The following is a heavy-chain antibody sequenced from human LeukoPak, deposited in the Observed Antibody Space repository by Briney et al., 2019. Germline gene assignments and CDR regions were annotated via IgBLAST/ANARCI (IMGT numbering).Heavy chain of an antibody. CDR2: ISAYNGNT. V-gene: IGHV1-18*01. Sequence: ASVKVSCKASGYSSSNYGISWVRQAPGQGLEWMGWISAYNGNTNYAQKLQGRVTMTTDTSTSTAYMELRSLRSDDTAVYYCARDYGGNQPWVGWAYYYYYYMDVWGKGTTVTISS. CDR1: GYSSSNYG. J-gene: IGHJ6*03. CDR3: ARDYGGNQPWVGWAYYYYYYMDV. D-gene: IGHD4-23*01.